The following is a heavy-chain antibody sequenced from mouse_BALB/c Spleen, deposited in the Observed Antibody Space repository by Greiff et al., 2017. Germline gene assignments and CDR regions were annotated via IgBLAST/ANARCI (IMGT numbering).Heavy chain of an antibody. CDR2: IWGDGST. J-gene: IGHJ4*01. CDR3: ARDHYGNPYAMDY. Sequence: VKLVESGGGLVKPGGSLKLSCAASGFTFSSYAMSWVRQPPGKGLEWLGMIWGDGSTDYNSALKSRLSISKDNSKSQVFLKMNRLQTDDTARYYCARDHYGNPYAMDYWGQGTSVTVSS. D-gene: IGHD2-1*01. CDR1: GFTFSSYA. V-gene: IGHV2-6-7*01.